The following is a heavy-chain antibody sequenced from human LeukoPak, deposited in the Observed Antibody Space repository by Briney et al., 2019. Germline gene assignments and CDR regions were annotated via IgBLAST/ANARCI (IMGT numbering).Heavy chain of an antibody. Sequence: SETLSLTCTVSGYPISSGYYWGWIRQPPGKGLEWIGSIYHSGSTYYNPSLKSRVTISVDTSKNQFSLKLSSVTAADTAVYYCARRWDYGDSGNWFDPWGQGTLVTVSS. V-gene: IGHV4-38-2*02. CDR2: IYHSGST. CDR1: GYPISSGYY. CDR3: ARRWDYGDSGNWFDP. J-gene: IGHJ5*02. D-gene: IGHD4-17*01.